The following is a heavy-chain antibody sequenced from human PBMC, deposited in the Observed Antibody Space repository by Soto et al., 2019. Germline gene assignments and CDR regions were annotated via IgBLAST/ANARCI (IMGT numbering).Heavy chain of an antibody. Sequence: GGSLRLSCAASGLTFSTYAMTWFRQAPGKGLEWVSAISASGGSTYYAESVKGRFTISRDNSKNTLYLQMNSLRVEDTAVYYYVKGGLPYSYGYSFYDWGQGTVVTVS. CDR1: GLTFSTYA. J-gene: IGHJ1*01. D-gene: IGHD5-18*01. V-gene: IGHV3-23*01. CDR2: ISASGGST. CDR3: VKGGLPYSYGYSFYD.